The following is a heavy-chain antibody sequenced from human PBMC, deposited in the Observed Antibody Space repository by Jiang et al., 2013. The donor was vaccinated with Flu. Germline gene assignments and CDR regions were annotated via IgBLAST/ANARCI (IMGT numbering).Heavy chain of an antibody. D-gene: IGHD3-10*01. J-gene: IGHJ4*02. CDR3: AKAHRNLVGSGSLYYFDY. Sequence: YYADSMKGRFTISRDNSRNTLYLQMNSLRAEDTATYYCAKAHRNLVGSGSLYYFDYWGQGTLVTVSS. V-gene: IGHV3-23*01.